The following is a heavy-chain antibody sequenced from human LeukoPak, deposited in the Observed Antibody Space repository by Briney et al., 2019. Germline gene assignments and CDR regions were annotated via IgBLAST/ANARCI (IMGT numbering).Heavy chain of an antibody. D-gene: IGHD3-10*01. V-gene: IGHV4-39*01. CDR2: IYYSGST. J-gene: IGHJ6*03. CDR1: GGSISSSSYY. CDR3: ARLSFGPYYYYYMDV. Sequence: SETLSLTCTVSGGSISSSSYYWGWIRQPPGKGLEWIGSIYYSGSTYYNPSLKSRVTISVDTSKNQFSLKLSPVTAADTAVYYCARLSFGPYYYYYMDVWGKGTTVTVSS.